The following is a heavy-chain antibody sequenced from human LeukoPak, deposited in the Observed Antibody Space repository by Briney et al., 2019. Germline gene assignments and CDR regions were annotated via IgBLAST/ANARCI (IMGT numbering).Heavy chain of an antibody. D-gene: IGHD6-19*01. CDR1: GFTFSSYS. V-gene: IGHV3-21*04. J-gene: IGHJ4*02. CDR3: AKDRIPSSGWYLDAFDY. Sequence: GGSLRLSCAASGFTFSSYSMNWVRQAPGKGLKWVSSISSSSSYIYYADSVKGRFTISRDNAKNSLYLQMNSLRAEDTALYYCAKDRIPSSGWYLDAFDYWGQGTLVTVSS. CDR2: ISSSSSYI.